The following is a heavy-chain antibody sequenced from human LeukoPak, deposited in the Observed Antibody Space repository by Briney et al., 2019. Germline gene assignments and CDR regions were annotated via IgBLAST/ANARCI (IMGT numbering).Heavy chain of an antibody. D-gene: IGHD1-1*01. CDR1: GFTFSTYA. CDR2: ISGSGEDT. V-gene: IGHV3-23*01. CDR3: ARLSGTSGTSSRVLHY. Sequence: GGSLRLSSAASGFTFSTYAMIWVRQAPGKGLEWVSAISGSGEDTYYADSVRGRFTISRDNSENSLSLQMNRLRAEDTAVYHCARLSGTSGTSSRVLHYWGQGTLVTVSS. J-gene: IGHJ4*02.